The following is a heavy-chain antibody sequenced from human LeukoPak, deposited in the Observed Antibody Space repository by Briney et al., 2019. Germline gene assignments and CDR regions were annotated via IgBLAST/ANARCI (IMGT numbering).Heavy chain of an antibody. CDR1: GFTFSSYG. CDR2: IWYDGSNK. Sequence: GGSLRLSCAASGFTFSSYGMHWVRQAPGKGLEWVAIIWYDGSNKYYADSLKGRFTISRDNPKNTLYLQMNSLRAEDTAVYYCARGPKSYGIVYYFDYWGQGTLVTVSS. V-gene: IGHV3-33*01. D-gene: IGHD1-26*01. CDR3: ARGPKSYGIVYYFDY. J-gene: IGHJ4*02.